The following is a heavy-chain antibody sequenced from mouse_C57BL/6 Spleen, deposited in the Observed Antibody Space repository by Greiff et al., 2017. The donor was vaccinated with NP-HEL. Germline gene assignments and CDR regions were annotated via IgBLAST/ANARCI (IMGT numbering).Heavy chain of an antibody. V-gene: IGHV1-80*01. Sequence: QVQLQQSGAELVKPGASVKISCKASGYAFSSFWMNWVKQRPGKGLEWIGQIYPGDGDTNYNGKFKGKATLTADKSSSTAYMQLSSLTSEDSAVDFCARSGYSDAMDYWGQGTSVTVSS. D-gene: IGHD2-3*01. J-gene: IGHJ4*01. CDR1: GYAFSSFW. CDR3: ARSGYSDAMDY. CDR2: IYPGDGDT.